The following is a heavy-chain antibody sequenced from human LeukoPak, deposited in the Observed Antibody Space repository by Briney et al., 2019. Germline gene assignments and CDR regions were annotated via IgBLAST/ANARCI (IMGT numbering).Heavy chain of an antibody. J-gene: IGHJ4*02. V-gene: IGHV4-30-4*08. Sequence: PSETLSLTCTVSGGSISSGDYYWSWIRQPPGKGLEWIGYIYYSGSTYYNPSLKSRVTLSVDTSKNQFSLKLSSVTAADTAVYYCARNSVVRDGDYWGQGTLVTVSS. CDR2: IYYSGST. D-gene: IGHD3-10*01. CDR1: GGSISSGDYY. CDR3: ARNSVVRDGDY.